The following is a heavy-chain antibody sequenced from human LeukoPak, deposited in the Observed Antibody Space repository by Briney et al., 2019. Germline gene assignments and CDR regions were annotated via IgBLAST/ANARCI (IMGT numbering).Heavy chain of an antibody. CDR3: ARGSWISIDY. J-gene: IGHJ4*02. V-gene: IGHV4-34*01. CDR2: INHSGST. Sequence: SETLSLTCAVYGGSFSGYYWSWIRQPPGKGLEWIGEINHSGSTNYNPSLKSRVTISVDTSKNQFSLKLSSVTAADTAVYYCARGSWISIDYWGQGTLVTVSS. D-gene: IGHD5-12*01. CDR1: GGSFSGYY.